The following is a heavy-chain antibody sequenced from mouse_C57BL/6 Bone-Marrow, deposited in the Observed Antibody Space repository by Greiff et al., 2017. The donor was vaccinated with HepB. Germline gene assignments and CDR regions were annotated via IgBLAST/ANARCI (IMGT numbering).Heavy chain of an antibody. D-gene: IGHD1-1*01. CDR3: TNIYYYGSGYGYCDV. Sequence: VQLKQSGTVLARPGASVKMSCTTSGYTFTSYWMHWVKQRPGQGLEWIGAIYPGNSDTSYNQKFKGKAKLTAVTSASTAYMQLSRLTNEDSAVYYCTNIYYYGSGYGYCDVWGTGTTVTVSS. J-gene: IGHJ1*03. CDR1: GYTFTSYW. CDR2: IYPGNSDT. V-gene: IGHV1-5*01.